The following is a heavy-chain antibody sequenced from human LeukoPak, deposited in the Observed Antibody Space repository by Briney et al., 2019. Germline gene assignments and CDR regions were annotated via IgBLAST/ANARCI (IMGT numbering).Heavy chain of an antibody. J-gene: IGHJ6*03. Sequence: ASVKVPCKASGGTFSSYAISWVRQAPGQGLEWMGGIIPIFGTANYAQKFQGRVTITTDESTSTAYMELSSLRSEDTAVYYCARGSYKFTILQYMDVWGKGTTVTVSS. D-gene: IGHD3-3*01. CDR2: IIPIFGTA. CDR3: ARGSYKFTILQYMDV. V-gene: IGHV1-69*05. CDR1: GGTFSSYA.